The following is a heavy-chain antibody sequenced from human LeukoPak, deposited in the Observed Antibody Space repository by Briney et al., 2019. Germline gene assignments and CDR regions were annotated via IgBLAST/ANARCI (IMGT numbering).Heavy chain of an antibody. V-gene: IGHV1-2*02. J-gene: IGHJ4*02. CDR3: ARDWGIAAAGTANDVDY. Sequence: ASVKVSCKATGYTFTGYYMHWVRQAPGQGLEWMGWINPNSGGTNYAHKFQGTVTMTSDKSISTAYMEVGRLRSDDTAVYYCARDWGIAAAGTANDVDYWGQGTLVTVS. D-gene: IGHD6-13*01. CDR1: GYTFTGYY. CDR2: INPNSGGT.